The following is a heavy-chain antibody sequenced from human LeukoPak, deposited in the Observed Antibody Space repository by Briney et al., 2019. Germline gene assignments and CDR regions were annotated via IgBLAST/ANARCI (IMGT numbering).Heavy chain of an antibody. Sequence: PSETLSLTCTVPGGSISSYYWSWIRQPPGKGLEWIGYIYYSGSTNYNSSLKSRVTISVDTSKNQFSLKLSSVTAADTAVYYCARVPGRKGLWLGDYYYYMDVWGKGTTVTVSS. CDR2: IYYSGST. CDR1: GGSISSYY. J-gene: IGHJ6*03. V-gene: IGHV4-59*01. CDR3: ARVPGRKGLWLGDYYYYMDV. D-gene: IGHD5-18*01.